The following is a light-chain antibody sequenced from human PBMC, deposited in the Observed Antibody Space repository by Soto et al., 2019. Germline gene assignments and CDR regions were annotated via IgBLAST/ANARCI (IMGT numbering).Light chain of an antibody. CDR3: CSYAATNTFV. V-gene: IGLV2-11*01. CDR2: DVN. Sequence: VLTQHRSVSGSPGQSVTVSCTGSNSDIGDYSYVSWYQKHPDKAPRLMIFDVNKRPSGVPERFSGSKSGNTASLTISGLQAEDEADYYCCSYAATNTFVFGTGTKVTVL. CDR1: NSDIGDYSY. J-gene: IGLJ1*01.